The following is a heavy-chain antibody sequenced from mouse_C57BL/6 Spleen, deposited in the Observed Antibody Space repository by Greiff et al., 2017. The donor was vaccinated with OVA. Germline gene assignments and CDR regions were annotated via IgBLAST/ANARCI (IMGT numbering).Heavy chain of an antibody. CDR3: ARVGIYYYGIGFAY. J-gene: IGHJ3*01. CDR2: IHPNSGST. CDR1: GYTFTSYW. D-gene: IGHD1-1*01. V-gene: IGHV1-64*01. Sequence: VQLQQPGAELVKPGASVKLSCKASGYTFTSYWMHWVKQRPGQGLEWIGMIHPNSGSTNYNEKFKSKATLTVDKSSSTAYMQLSSLTSEDSAVYYCARVGIYYYGIGFAYGGQGTLVTVSA.